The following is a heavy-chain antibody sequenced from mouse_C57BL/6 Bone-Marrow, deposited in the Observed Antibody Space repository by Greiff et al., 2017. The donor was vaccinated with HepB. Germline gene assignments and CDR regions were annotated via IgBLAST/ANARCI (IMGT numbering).Heavy chain of an antibody. CDR2: ISSGGDYT. D-gene: IGHD1-1*01. J-gene: IGHJ2*01. V-gene: IGHV5-9-1*02. CDR3: TRAGAAVVAFDY. Sequence: EVQVVESGEGLVKPGGSLKLSCAASGFTFSSYAMSWVRQTPEKRLEWVAYISSGGDYTYYADNVKGRFTISIDNAKNTLYLQMSSLKSEDTALYYCTRAGAAVVAFDYWGQGTTLTVSS. CDR1: GFTFSSYA.